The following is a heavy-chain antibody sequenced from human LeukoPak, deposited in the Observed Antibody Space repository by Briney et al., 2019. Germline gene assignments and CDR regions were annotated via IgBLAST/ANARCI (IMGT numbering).Heavy chain of an antibody. CDR1: GGSISSSSYY. CDR2: IYYSGST. D-gene: IGHD5-12*01. J-gene: IGHJ4*02. CDR3: ARHPYSGYVDY. V-gene: IGHV4-39*01. Sequence: SETLSPTCTVSGGSISSSSYYWGWIRQPPGKGLKWIGNIYYSGSTYYNPSLKSRVTISVDTSKNQFSLKLSSVTAADTAVYYCARHPYSGYVDYWGQGALVTVSS.